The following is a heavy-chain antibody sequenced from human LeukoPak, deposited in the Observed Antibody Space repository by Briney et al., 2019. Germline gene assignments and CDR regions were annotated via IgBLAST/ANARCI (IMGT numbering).Heavy chain of an antibody. CDR3: ARPKYSSSWDAFDI. Sequence: ASVKVTCKVSGYTFTGYYIHWVRQPPGQGLEWMGWINPNSGDTKYAQKFQGRVTITRDTSISTAYMELSRLRSDDTAVYYCARPKYSSSWDAFDIWGPGTMVTVSS. V-gene: IGHV1-2*02. CDR2: INPNSGDT. J-gene: IGHJ3*02. D-gene: IGHD6-13*01. CDR1: GYTFTGYY.